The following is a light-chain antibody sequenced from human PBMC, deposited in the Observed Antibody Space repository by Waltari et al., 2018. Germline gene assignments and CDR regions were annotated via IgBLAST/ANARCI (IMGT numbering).Light chain of an antibody. CDR3: QQYNSYPLT. J-gene: IGKJ4*01. CDR2: KAA. Sequence: DIQMTQSPSTLSASVGDRVTITCRANQSISKLAWYQQKPGKAPHPLIYKAATLQSGVPSRFSGSGYGTEFTLTISSLQPDDFATYYCQQYNSYPLTFGGGTKVEIK. CDR1: QSISK. V-gene: IGKV1-5*03.